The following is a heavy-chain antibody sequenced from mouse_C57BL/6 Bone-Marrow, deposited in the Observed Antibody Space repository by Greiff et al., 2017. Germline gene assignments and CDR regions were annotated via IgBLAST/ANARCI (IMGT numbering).Heavy chain of an antibody. CDR2: IWSGGST. V-gene: IGHV2-2*01. Sequence: VQLVESGPGLVQPSQSLSITCTVSGFSLTSYGVHWVRQSPGKGLEWLGVIWSGGSTDYNAAFISRLSLSKDNSKSQVFFKMNSLQADDTAIYYCARKGRFAYWGQGTLVTVSA. CDR1: GFSLTSYG. J-gene: IGHJ3*01. D-gene: IGHD3-3*01. CDR3: ARKGRFAY.